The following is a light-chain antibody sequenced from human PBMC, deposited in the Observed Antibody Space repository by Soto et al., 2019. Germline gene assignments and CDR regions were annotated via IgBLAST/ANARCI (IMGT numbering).Light chain of an antibody. CDR1: QSIINNY. CDR3: HQYGSSPPYT. J-gene: IGKJ2*01. Sequence: EVVLTQSPGTLSLSPGERVTLSCRASQSIINNYLAWYQQRPGQAPRLLIYGSSDRATGIPDRFSGSGSGTHFTLTISRLEPEDCAVYYFHQYGSSPPYTFGQGTKVEI. V-gene: IGKV3-20*01. CDR2: GSS.